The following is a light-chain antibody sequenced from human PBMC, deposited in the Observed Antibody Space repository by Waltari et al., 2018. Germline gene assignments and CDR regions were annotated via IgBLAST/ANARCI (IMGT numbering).Light chain of an antibody. V-gene: IGKV4-1*01. CDR2: WAS. Sequence: DIVMTQSPDSLAVSLGERATINCKSSQSLLSRSDNKNFLAWYQQKPGHSPKLLIYWASTPESGVPDRFNGSRSWTDFTFPISTLQGEDVAVYFCQQYYSTPPTFGQGTKVDIK. CDR3: QQYYSTPPT. J-gene: IGKJ1*01. CDR1: QSLLSRSDNKNF.